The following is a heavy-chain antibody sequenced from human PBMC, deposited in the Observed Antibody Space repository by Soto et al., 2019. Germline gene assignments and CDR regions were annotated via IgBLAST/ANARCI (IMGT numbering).Heavy chain of an antibody. CDR2: IIPIFGTA. D-gene: IGHD3-22*01. CDR3: ARGHGYYDSSGYYYEFDY. V-gene: IGHV1-69*01. Sequence: QVQLVQSGAEVKKPGSSVKVSCKASGGTFSSYAISWVRQAPGQGLEWMGGIIPIFGTANYAQKFQGRVTITAEESTSTAYMELSSLRSEDTAVYYCARGHGYYDSSGYYYEFDYWGQGTLVTVSS. J-gene: IGHJ4*02. CDR1: GGTFSSYA.